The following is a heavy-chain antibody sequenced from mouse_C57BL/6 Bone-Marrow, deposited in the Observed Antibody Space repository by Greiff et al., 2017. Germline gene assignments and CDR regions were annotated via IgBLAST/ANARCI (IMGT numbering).Heavy chain of an antibody. J-gene: IGHJ3*01. CDR3: ARGEEGWFAY. CDR2: IGTDSGGT. V-gene: IGHV1-72*01. CDR1: GYTFTSYW. Sequence: VKLQQPGAELVKPGASVKLSCKASGYTFTSYWMHWVNQRPGRGLEWIGRIGTDSGGTKYNEKFKSKATLTVDKTYSTAYMQISSLTSEDSAVYYCARGEEGWFAYWGQGTMVTVSA.